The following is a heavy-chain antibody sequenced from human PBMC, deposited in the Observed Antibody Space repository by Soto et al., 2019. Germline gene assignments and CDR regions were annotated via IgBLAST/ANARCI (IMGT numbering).Heavy chain of an antibody. J-gene: IGHJ4*02. D-gene: IGHD3-22*01. CDR2: IYYSGST. CDR3: ARETYYYDSSGSSTYYFDY. Sequence: SETLSLTCTVSGGSVSSGSYYWSWIRQPPGKGLEWIGYIYYSGSTNYNPSLKSRVTISVDTSKNQFSLKLSSVTAADTAVYYCARETYYYDSSGSSTYYFDYWGQGTLVTVSS. V-gene: IGHV4-61*01. CDR1: GGSVSSGSYY.